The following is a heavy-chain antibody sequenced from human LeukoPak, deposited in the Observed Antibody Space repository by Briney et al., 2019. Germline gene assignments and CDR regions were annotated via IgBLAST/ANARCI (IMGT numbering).Heavy chain of an antibody. J-gene: IGHJ6*02. V-gene: IGHV4-59*01. CDR3: ARVAFKGDYYGMDV. Sequence: SETLSLTCTVSGGSIRSYYWSWIRQPPGKGLEWIGYIDYSGSTIYNPSLKSRVTISVETSKNQYSLKLRSVSGADTALYYCARVAFKGDYYGMDVWGQGTTVTVSS. CDR2: IDYSGST. CDR1: GGSIRSYY.